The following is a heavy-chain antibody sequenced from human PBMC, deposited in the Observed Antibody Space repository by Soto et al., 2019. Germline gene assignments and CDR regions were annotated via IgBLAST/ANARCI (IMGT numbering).Heavy chain of an antibody. CDR1: GGTFSSYA. V-gene: IGHV1-69*13. D-gene: IGHD6-13*01. J-gene: IGHJ4*02. Sequence: SVKVSCKASGGTFSSYAISWVRQAPGQGLEWMGGIIPIFGTANYAQKFQGRVTITADESTSTAYMELRSLRSDDTAVYYCARAPQTVAGAGIWYWGQGTLVTVSS. CDR3: ARAPQTVAGAGIWY. CDR2: IIPIFGTA.